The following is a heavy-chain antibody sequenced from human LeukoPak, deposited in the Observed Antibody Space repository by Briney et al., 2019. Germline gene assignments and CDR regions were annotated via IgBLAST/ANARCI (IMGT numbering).Heavy chain of an antibody. CDR1: GYTFPTYG. J-gene: IGHJ4*02. V-gene: IGHV1-18*01. D-gene: IGHD5-12*01. CDR3: ARDLIVATNRPPVLEY. Sequence: ASVKVSCKASGYTFPTYGISWLRQAPGQGLEWMGWISAYNGNTNYAQKLQGRVTMTTDTSTSTAYMELRSLRSDDTAVYYCARDLIVATNRPPVLEYWGQGTLVTVSS. CDR2: ISAYNGNT.